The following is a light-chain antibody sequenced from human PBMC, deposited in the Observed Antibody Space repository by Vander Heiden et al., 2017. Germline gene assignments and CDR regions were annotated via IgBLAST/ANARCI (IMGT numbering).Light chain of an antibody. V-gene: IGKV3-20*01. CDR2: GAS. CDR1: RSVSSSY. Sequence: VLTQPPGPLSSSTEERATLSRAARRSVSSSYLAWYQQKPGQAPRLLIYGASIRAAGVPDRFSGSGSGTDFTLTISRLEPDDFAVYYCQQYSSSPLTFGGGTKVEIK. J-gene: IGKJ4*01. CDR3: QQYSSSPLT.